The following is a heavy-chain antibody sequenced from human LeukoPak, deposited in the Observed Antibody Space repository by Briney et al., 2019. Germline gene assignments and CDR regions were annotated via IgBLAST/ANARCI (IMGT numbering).Heavy chain of an antibody. D-gene: IGHD5-24*01. CDR2: ISYDGSNK. Sequence: GRSLRLSCAASGFTFSSYAMHWVRQAPGKGLEWVAVISYDGSNKYYADSLKGRFTISRDNSKNTLYLQMNSLRAEDTAVYYCARARWLQSDAFDIWGQGTMVTVSS. J-gene: IGHJ3*02. CDR1: GFTFSSYA. V-gene: IGHV3-30-3*01. CDR3: ARARWLQSDAFDI.